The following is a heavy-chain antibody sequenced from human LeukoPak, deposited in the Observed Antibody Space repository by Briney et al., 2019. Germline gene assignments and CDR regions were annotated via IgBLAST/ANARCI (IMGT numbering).Heavy chain of an antibody. D-gene: IGHD6-13*01. V-gene: IGHV4-59*01. CDR3: ARVYYSRSYDYWYFDL. CDR1: GGSISNYY. CDR2: IYYSGST. J-gene: IGHJ2*01. Sequence: PSETLSLTCAVSGGSISNYYWSWIRQPPGKGLEWIGYIYYSGSTNYNPSLKSRVTISVDTSKNQFSLKLSSVTAADTAFYYCARVYYSRSYDYWYFDLWGRGTLVTVSS.